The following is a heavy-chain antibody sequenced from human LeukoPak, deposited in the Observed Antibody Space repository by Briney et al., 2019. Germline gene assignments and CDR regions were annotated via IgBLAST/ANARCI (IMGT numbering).Heavy chain of an antibody. CDR2: ISDSGGRT. J-gene: IGHJ4*02. CDR1: GITLSNYG. V-gene: IGHV3-23*01. CDR3: AKRGVVIRVVLVGFHKEAYYFDS. Sequence: GGSLRLSCGVSGITLSNYGMSWVRQAPGKGLEWVAGISDSGGRTNYADSMKGRFTISRDSPKNTLYLQMNSLRVEDTAVYFCAKRGVVIRVVLVGFHKEAYYFDSWGQGALVTVSS. D-gene: IGHD3-10*01.